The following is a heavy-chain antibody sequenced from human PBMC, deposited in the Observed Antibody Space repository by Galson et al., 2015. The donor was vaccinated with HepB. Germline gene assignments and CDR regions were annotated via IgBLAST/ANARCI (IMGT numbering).Heavy chain of an antibody. CDR2: INWNGGST. J-gene: IGHJ3*02. CDR3: ARGRGQEWFGDYAFDI. V-gene: IGHV3-20*04. CDR1: GFTFDDYG. D-gene: IGHD3-10*01. Sequence: SLRLSCAASGFTFDDYGMSWVRQAPGKGLEWVSGINWNGGSTGYADSVKGRFTISRDNAKNSLYLQMNSLRAEDTALYYCARGRGQEWFGDYAFDIWGQGTMVTVSS.